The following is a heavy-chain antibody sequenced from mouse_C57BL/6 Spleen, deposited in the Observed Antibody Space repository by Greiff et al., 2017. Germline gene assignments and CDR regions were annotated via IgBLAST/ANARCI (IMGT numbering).Heavy chain of an antibody. V-gene: IGHV1-52*01. CDR3: ARSVVSYWYFDV. D-gene: IGHD6-2*01. Sequence: QVQLQQSGAELVRPGSSVKLSCKASGYTFTSYWMHWVKQRPIQGLEWIGNIDPSDSETHYNQKFKDKATLTVDKSSSTAYMQLSSLTSEDSAVYYCARSVVSYWYFDVWGTGTTVTVSS. CDR2: IDPSDSET. J-gene: IGHJ1*03. CDR1: GYTFTSYW.